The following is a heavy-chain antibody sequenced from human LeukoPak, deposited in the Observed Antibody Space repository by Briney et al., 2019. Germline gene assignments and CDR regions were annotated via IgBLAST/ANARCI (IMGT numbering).Heavy chain of an antibody. CDR3: ASVAHSRPNADY. CDR2: MNPNSGNT. V-gene: IGHV1-8*01. Sequence: ASVKVSCKASGYTFTSYDINWVRQATGQGLEWMGWMNPNSGNTGYAQKFQGRVTMTRNTSISTAYMELSSLRSEDTAVYYCASVAHSRPNADYWGQETLVTVSS. CDR1: GYTFTSYD. J-gene: IGHJ4*02. D-gene: IGHD2-15*01.